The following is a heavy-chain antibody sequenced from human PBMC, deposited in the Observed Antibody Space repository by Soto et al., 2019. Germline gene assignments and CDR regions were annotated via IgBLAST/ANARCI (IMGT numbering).Heavy chain of an antibody. D-gene: IGHD3-10*01. Sequence: QGQLVESGGGVVQPGRSLRLSCVASGFDFKTYGMHWVHQAPGKGLEWVAVIGFDGTNIHYSDSVRGRFSISRDNSENQVSPPMKRLKIQSTGTFYCVRTACVIKNLFYRGVRWGQGTLVTV. CDR3: VRTACVIKNLFYRGVR. V-gene: IGHV3-33*01. CDR2: IGFDGTNI. CDR1: GFDFKTYG. J-gene: IGHJ4*02.